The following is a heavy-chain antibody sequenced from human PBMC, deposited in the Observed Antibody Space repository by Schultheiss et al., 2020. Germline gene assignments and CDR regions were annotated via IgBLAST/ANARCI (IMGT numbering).Heavy chain of an antibody. J-gene: IGHJ3*02. V-gene: IGHV4-59*06. CDR1: GGSFSSYY. Sequence: SETLSLTCTVSGGSFSSYYWSWIRQPPGKGLEWIGYIYYSGSTYYNPSLKSRVTISVDTSKTQFSLKLSSVTAADTAVYYCATRALVSDAFDIWGQGTMVTVSS. D-gene: IGHD3-10*01. CDR2: IYYSGST. CDR3: ATRALVSDAFDI.